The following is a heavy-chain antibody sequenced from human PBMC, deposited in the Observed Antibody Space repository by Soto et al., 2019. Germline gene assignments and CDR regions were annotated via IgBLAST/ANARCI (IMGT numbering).Heavy chain of an antibody. J-gene: IGHJ6*02. Sequence: PSAILNLTSPLVRNSISNSYCGCFRQPPGKGLEWIGYMHYNGYTSYNPSLRSRVTISVDTSKNQFSLKLTSVTVADTALYYCARQGFGATHGLVDVWGQGTTVS. CDR1: RNSISNSY. CDR3: ARQGFGATHGLVDV. CDR2: MHYNGYT. V-gene: IGHV4-59*08. D-gene: IGHD3-10*01.